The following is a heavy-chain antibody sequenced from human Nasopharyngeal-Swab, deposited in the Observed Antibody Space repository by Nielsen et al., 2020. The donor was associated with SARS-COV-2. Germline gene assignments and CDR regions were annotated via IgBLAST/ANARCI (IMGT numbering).Heavy chain of an antibody. CDR3: ARDLGVVTFGGVIVIPGKFDP. J-gene: IGHJ5*02. CDR1: GYTFTSYG. Sequence: ASVKVSCKASGYTFTSYGISWVRQAPGQGLEWMGWISAYNGNTNYAQKLQGRVTMTRDTSTSTVYMELSSLRSEDTAVYYCARDLGVVTFGGVIVIPGKFDPWGQGTLVTVSS. CDR2: ISAYNGNT. D-gene: IGHD3-16*02. V-gene: IGHV1-18*01.